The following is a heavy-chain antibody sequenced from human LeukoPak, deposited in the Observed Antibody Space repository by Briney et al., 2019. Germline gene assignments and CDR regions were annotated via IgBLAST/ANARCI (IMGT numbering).Heavy chain of an antibody. CDR2: IRSKAYGGTT. V-gene: IGHV3-49*03. Sequence: GGSLRLSCTASGFTFGDYAMSWFRQAPGKGLEWVGFIRSKAYGGTTEYAASVKGRFTISRDDSKSIAYLQMNSLKTEDTAVYYCTRDGASPVVVVAADWGQGTLVTVSS. D-gene: IGHD2-15*01. J-gene: IGHJ4*02. CDR3: TRDGASPVVVVAAD. CDR1: GFTFGDYA.